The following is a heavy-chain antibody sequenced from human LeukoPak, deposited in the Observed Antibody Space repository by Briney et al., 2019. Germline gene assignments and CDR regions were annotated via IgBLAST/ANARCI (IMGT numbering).Heavy chain of an antibody. CDR2: INRSGST. V-gene: IGHV4-34*01. J-gene: IGHJ3*02. Sequence: PSETLSLTCAVYGGSFSGYYWSWIRQPPGKGLEWIGEINRSGSTNYNPSLKSRVTISVDTSKNQFSLKLSSVTAADTAVYYCASFTLAYDAFDIWGQGTMVTVSS. D-gene: IGHD3-16*01. CDR3: ASFTLAYDAFDI. CDR1: GGSFSGYY.